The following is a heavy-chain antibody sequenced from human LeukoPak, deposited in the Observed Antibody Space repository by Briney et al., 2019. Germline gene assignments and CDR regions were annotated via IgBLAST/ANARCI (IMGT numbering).Heavy chain of an antibody. CDR3: AKGRSVGGARYYFDY. Sequence: GGSLRLSCAASGFTFSSYAMSWVRQAPGKGLEWVSAISGSGGSTYYADSVKGRFTISRDNSKNTLYLRMNSLRAEDTAVYYCAKGRSVGGARYYFDYWGQGTLVTVSS. CDR2: ISGSGGST. V-gene: IGHV3-23*01. D-gene: IGHD3-16*01. CDR1: GFTFSSYA. J-gene: IGHJ4*02.